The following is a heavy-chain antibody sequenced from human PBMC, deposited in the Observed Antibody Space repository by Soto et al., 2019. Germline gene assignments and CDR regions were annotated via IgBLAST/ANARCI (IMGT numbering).Heavy chain of an antibody. D-gene: IGHD3-22*01. CDR1: GYTFTSYA. J-gene: IGHJ4*02. Sequence: ASVKVSCKASGYTFTSYAMHWVRQAPGQRLEWMGWINAGNGNTKYSQKFQGRVTMTRDTSTSTVYMELSSLRPEDTAVYYCARGSSGYYSYNDYWGQGTLVTVSS. CDR2: INAGNGNT. CDR3: ARGSSGYYSYNDY. V-gene: IGHV1-3*01.